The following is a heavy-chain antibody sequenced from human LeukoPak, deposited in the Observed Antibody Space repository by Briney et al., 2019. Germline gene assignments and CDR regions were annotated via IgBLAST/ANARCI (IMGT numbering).Heavy chain of an antibody. CDR3: ARAVWDSSGHLFDY. J-gene: IGHJ4*02. CDR2: ISGSSSYI. Sequence: GGSLRLSCTASGFTFGDYAMSWVRQAPGKGLEWVSSISGSSSYIYYAGSVKGRFTISRDNAKNSLYLQMNSLRAEDTAVYYCARAVWDSSGHLFDYWGQGTLVTVSS. V-gene: IGHV3-21*01. CDR1: GFTFGDYA. D-gene: IGHD3-22*01.